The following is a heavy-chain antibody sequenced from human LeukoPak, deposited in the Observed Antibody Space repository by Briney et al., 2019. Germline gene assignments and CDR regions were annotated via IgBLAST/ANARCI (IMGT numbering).Heavy chain of an antibody. D-gene: IGHD6-13*01. CDR1: GFSLSTSGVG. Sequence: SGPTLVNPTQTLTLTCTFSGFSLSTSGVGVGWIRQPPGKALEWLALIYWDDDKRYSPSLKSRLTITKDTSKNQVVLTMTNMDPVDTATYYCAHRRRGSYTIPVRQQLWVGPRDNWFDPWGQGTLVTVSS. J-gene: IGHJ5*02. CDR3: AHRRRGSYTIPVRQQLWVGPRDNWFDP. CDR2: IYWDDDK. V-gene: IGHV2-5*02.